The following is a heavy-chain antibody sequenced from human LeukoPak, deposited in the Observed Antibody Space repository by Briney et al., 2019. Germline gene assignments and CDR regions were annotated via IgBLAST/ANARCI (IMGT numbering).Heavy chain of an antibody. CDR2: IYYSGST. J-gene: IGHJ5*02. D-gene: IGHD6-6*01. V-gene: IGHV4-39*01. CDR1: GGSISSSSYY. Sequence: SETLSLTCTVSGGSISSSSYYWGWIRQPPGKGLEWIGSIYYSGSTYYNPSLKSRVTISVDTSKSQFSLKLSSVTAADTAVYYCAVEYSSSSNWFDPWGQGTLVTVSS. CDR3: AVEYSSSSNWFDP.